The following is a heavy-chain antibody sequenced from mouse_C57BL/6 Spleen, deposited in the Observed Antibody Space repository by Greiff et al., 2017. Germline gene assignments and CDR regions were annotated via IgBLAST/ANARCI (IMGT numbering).Heavy chain of an antibody. CDR1: GFSLTSYG. CDR3: ASIGFDY. J-gene: IGHJ2*01. CDR2: IWSGGST. V-gene: IGHV2-2*01. Sequence: VQLQQSGPGLVQPSQSLSITCTVSGFSLTSYGVHWVRQSPGKGLEWLGVIWSGGSTDYNAAFISRLSISKDNSKSQVFFKMNSLQADDTAIYYCASIGFDYWGQGTTLTVSS.